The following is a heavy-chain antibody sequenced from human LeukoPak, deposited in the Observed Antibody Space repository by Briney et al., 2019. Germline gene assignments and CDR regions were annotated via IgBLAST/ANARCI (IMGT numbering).Heavy chain of an antibody. D-gene: IGHD5-18*01. CDR3: ARDWYGYSYAHY. CDR2: ISYDGSNK. J-gene: IGHJ4*02. CDR1: GFTFSSYA. Sequence: GGSLRLSCAASGFTFSSYAMHWVRQAPGKGLEWVAVISYDGSNKYYADSVKGRFTISRDNSKNTLYLQMNSLRAEDTAVYYCARDWYGYSYAHYWGQGTLVTVSS. V-gene: IGHV3-30*14.